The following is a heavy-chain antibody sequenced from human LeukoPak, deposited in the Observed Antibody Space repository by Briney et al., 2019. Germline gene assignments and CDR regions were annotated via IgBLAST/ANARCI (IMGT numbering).Heavy chain of an antibody. CDR3: VREGTVTTYFDY. CDR1: GGSISSGGYS. J-gene: IGHJ4*02. Sequence: PSETLSLTCAVSGGSISSGGYSWSWIRQPPGKGLEWIGYIYHSGSTYYNPSLKSRVTISVDRSKNQFSLKLSSVTAADTAVYYCVREGTVTTYFDYWGQGTLVTVSS. CDR2: IYHSGST. V-gene: IGHV4-30-2*01. D-gene: IGHD4-17*01.